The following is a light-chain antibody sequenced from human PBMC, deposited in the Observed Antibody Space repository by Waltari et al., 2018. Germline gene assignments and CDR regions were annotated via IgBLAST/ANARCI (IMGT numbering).Light chain of an antibody. J-gene: IGLJ3*02. V-gene: IGLV2-14*01. Sequence: WYQQDHGKDPKHMIYEVRKRPSGVSNRFSGSKSGNTASLTISGLQAEDEADYYCSSYTSSRKWVFGGGTKLTVL. CDR2: EVR. CDR3: SSYTSSRKWV.